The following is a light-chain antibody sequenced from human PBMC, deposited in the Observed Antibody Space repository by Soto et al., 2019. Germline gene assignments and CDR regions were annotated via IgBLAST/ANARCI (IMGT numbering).Light chain of an antibody. CDR1: HSVSSF. J-gene: IGKJ5*01. CDR3: QQRNYWQVT. CDR2: DVS. V-gene: IGKV3D-11*02. Sequence: IVLSQSPATASLYKGERATLTCRASHSVSSFLAWYQQKPGQAPRLLIYDVSNRATDIPARFSGSGSGTDFTLTISSLEPEDFAIYYCQQRNYWQVTFGQGTRLEI.